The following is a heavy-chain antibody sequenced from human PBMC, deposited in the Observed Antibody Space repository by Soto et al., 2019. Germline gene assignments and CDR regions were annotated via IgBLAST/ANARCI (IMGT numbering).Heavy chain of an antibody. V-gene: IGHV3-23*01. Sequence: GSLRLSCAASGFTFSSYAMSWVRQAPGKGLEWVSAISGSGGSTYYADSVKGRFTISRGNSKNTLYLQMNSLRAEDTAVYYCAKSVGYSSSFNWFDPWRQGTLVTVSS. J-gene: IGHJ5*02. CDR2: ISGSGGST. CDR1: GFTFSSYA. D-gene: IGHD6-6*01. CDR3: AKSVGYSSSFNWFDP.